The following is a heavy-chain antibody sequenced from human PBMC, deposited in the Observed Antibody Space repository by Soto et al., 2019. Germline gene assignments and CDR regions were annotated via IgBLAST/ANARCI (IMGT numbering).Heavy chain of an antibody. Sequence: SETLSLTCAFSCDSIISSNWWSWVRQSPRKGLEWLGEIYHNGSTNYNPSLKSRVAISVDKSKNQFSLKLMSVTAADTAVYYCARARGAIFGVVIRNWFDPWGQGTLVTVSS. CDR1: CDSIISSNW. CDR3: ARARGAIFGVVIRNWFDP. D-gene: IGHD3-3*01. CDR2: IYHNGST. V-gene: IGHV4-4*02. J-gene: IGHJ5*02.